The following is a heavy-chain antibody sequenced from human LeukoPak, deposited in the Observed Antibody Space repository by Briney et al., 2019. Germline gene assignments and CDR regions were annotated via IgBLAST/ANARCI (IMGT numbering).Heavy chain of an antibody. CDR2: IIPIFGTA. CDR1: GGTFSSYA. J-gene: IGHJ4*02. Sequence: SVKVSCKASGGTFSSYAISWVRQAPGQGLEWMGGIIPIFGTANYAQKFQGRVTITTDESTSTAYMELSSLRFEDTAVYYCARDLFHYDSSGYGEYYFDYWGQGTLVTVSS. V-gene: IGHV1-69*05. CDR3: ARDLFHYDSSGYGEYYFDY. D-gene: IGHD3-22*01.